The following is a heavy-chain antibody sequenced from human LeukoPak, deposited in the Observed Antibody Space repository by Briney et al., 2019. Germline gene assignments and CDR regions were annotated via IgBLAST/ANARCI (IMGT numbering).Heavy chain of an antibody. J-gene: IGHJ3*02. Sequence: GASVKVSCKASGYTFTDYYMHWVRQAPGQGLEWMGIINPSGGSTSYAQKFQGRVTMTRDMSTSTVYMELSSLRSEDTAVYYCARSITIFGVVSYAFDIWGQGTMVTVSS. CDR3: ARSITIFGVVSYAFDI. V-gene: IGHV1-46*01. D-gene: IGHD3-3*01. CDR1: GYTFTDYY. CDR2: INPSGGST.